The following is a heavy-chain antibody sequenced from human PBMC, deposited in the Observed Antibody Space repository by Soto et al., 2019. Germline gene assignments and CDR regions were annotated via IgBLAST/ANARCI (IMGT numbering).Heavy chain of an antibody. D-gene: IGHD6-13*01. V-gene: IGHV3-23*01. CDR1: GFTFSSYA. Sequence: GALRLSCAASGFTFSSYAMSWVRQAPGKGLEWVSGISGSSGSTYYADSVKGRFTISRDDSKNTLYLQMYSLRAEDTAVYYCAKGYSSSWPPAEYFQHWGQGTLVTVSS. J-gene: IGHJ1*01. CDR3: AKGYSSSWPPAEYFQH. CDR2: ISGSSGST.